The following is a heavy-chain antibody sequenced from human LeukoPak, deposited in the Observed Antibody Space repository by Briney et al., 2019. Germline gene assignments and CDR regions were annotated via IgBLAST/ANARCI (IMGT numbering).Heavy chain of an antibody. V-gene: IGHV1-2*02. CDR2: INPNSGGT. CDR3: ATGPYGSGSSDY. Sequence: ASVKVSCKASGYTFTGYYMHWVRQAPGQGLEWMGWINPNSGGTNYAQKFQGRVTMTRDTSISTAYMELSGLRSDDTAVYYCATGPYGSGSSDYWGQGTLVTVSS. CDR1: GYTFTGYY. J-gene: IGHJ4*02. D-gene: IGHD3-10*01.